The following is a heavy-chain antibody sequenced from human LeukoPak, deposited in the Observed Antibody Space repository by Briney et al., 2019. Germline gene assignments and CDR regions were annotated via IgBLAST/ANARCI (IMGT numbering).Heavy chain of an antibody. CDR2: MSPNSGNT. CDR1: GYTFITYD. Sequence: ASVKVSCKASGYTFITYDINWVRQATGQGLEWMGWMSPNSGNTGYAQKFQGRVTITADESTSTVYMELSSLRSEDTAVYYCARGMYYYDSSGTHDYYYYGMDVWGQGTTVTVSS. CDR3: ARGMYYYDSSGTHDYYYYGMDV. V-gene: IGHV1-8*01. D-gene: IGHD3-22*01. J-gene: IGHJ6*02.